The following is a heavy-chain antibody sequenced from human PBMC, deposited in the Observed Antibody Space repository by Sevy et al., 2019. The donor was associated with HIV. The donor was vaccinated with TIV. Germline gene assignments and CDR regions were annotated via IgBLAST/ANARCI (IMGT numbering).Heavy chain of an antibody. D-gene: IGHD2-2*01. Sequence: GGSLRLSCTASGFTFADYPINWLRQAPGKGLEWVGFITSKSFGGTKEYAASVKGRFTISRDDSKRIAYMQMNSLKAEDSAAYYCTRGRGGAASRSDYWGQRTLVTVSS. CDR2: ITSKSFGGTK. V-gene: IGHV3-49*03. CDR1: GFTFADYP. J-gene: IGHJ4*02. CDR3: TRGRGGAASRSDY.